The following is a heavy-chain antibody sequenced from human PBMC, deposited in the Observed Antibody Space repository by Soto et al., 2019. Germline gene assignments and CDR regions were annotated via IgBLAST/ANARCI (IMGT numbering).Heavy chain of an antibody. CDR3: AKVGSGGSSYNY. J-gene: IGHJ4*02. Sequence: EVQLLESGGGLVQPGGSLRLSCAASGFTFSSYAMSWVRQAPGKGLEWVSAISGSGGSTDYADSVKGRFTISRDNSKNPLYLQMNSLRAEDTAVYYCAKVGSGGSSYNYWGQGTLVTVSS. CDR2: ISGSGGST. CDR1: GFTFSSYA. V-gene: IGHV3-23*01. D-gene: IGHD2-15*01.